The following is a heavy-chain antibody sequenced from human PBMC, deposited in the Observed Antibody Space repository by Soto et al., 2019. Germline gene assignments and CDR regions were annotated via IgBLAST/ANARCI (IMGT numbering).Heavy chain of an antibody. CDR1: GDSLRGRS. V-gene: IGHV4-34*01. CDR3: AREYSYGWSGESLLV. CDR2: LDQSGGT. D-gene: IGHD6-19*01. Sequence: PSGTLSITSAVVGDSLRGRSWNYIRQSPGKGLEWIGELDQSGGTNYNPSLKSRAIISDDTSKNQFSLTLTSVTAADTAVYYCAREYSYGWSGESLLVWGQATTVTVS. J-gene: IGHJ6*02.